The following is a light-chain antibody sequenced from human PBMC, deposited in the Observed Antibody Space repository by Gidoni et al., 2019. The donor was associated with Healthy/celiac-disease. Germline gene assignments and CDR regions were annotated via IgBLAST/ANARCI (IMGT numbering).Light chain of an antibody. CDR1: QSISSY. CDR2: AAS. V-gene: IGKV1-39*01. CDR3: QQSYSTPGFT. J-gene: IGKJ3*01. Sequence: DIQMTQSPSALSASVGDRVTIPCRASQSISSYLNWYQQKPGKAPKLLIYAASRLQSGVPSRFSGSVSGTDFPLTISSLQPEDFATYYCQQSYSTPGFTFXPXTKVDIK.